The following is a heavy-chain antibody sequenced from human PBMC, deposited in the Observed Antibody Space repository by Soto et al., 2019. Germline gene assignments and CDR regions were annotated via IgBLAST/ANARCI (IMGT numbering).Heavy chain of an antibody. J-gene: IGHJ6*02. D-gene: IGHD5-18*01. CDR3: AREGAIQLGLGGGGVGDGMDD. Sequence: QVQLVQSGAEVKKPGSSVKVSCKASGGTFSSYAISWVRQAPGQGLEWMGGIIPIFGTANYAQKFQGRVTSTADESTSTAYRELSSRRSEDTAVDYSAREGAIQLGLGGGGVGDGMDDWGQGTTVTDS. V-gene: IGHV1-69*01. CDR1: GGTFSSYA. CDR2: IIPIFGTA.